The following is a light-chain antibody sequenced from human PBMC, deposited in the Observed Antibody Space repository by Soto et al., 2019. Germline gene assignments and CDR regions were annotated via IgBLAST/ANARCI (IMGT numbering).Light chain of an antibody. Sequence: QSALTQPASVSGSPGQSITISCTGTSSDIGAYNYVSWYQQHPGKAPKLMIYDVNIRPSGVSNRFSGSKSGNTASLTISGHQDEDEADYYCTSWTTSTTMIFGGGTKVTVL. CDR2: DVN. CDR1: SSDIGAYNY. CDR3: TSWTTSTTMI. V-gene: IGLV2-14*03. J-gene: IGLJ2*01.